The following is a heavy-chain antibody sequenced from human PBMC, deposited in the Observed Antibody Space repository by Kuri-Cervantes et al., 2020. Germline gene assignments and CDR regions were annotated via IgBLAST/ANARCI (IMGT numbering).Heavy chain of an antibody. CDR3: ARVGYSGSYFGAFDI. D-gene: IGHD1-26*01. CDR2: IYPGDSDT. Sequence: GESLKISCKGSGYSFTSYWIGWVRQMPGKGLEWMGIIYPGDSDTRYSPSFQGQVTISIDKSTNTAYLQWRSLKASDTAMYYCARVGYSGSYFGAFDIWGQGTVVTVSS. V-gene: IGHV5-51*01. CDR1: GYSFTSYW. J-gene: IGHJ3*02.